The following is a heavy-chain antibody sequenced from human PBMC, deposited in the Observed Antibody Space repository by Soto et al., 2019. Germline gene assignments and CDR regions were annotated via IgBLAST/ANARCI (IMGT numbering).Heavy chain of an antibody. CDR1: GYTFTSYG. CDR3: AREPNDFDY. Sequence: QVQLVQSGAEVKKPGASVKVSCKASGYTFTSYGITWVRQAPGQGLEWMGWSSAHDGNKKYAHKHQGSVTMTTDTSTRTAYMELRSLRSDDTAVYYCAREPNDFDYWGQGTLVTVSS. V-gene: IGHV1-18*01. J-gene: IGHJ4*02. D-gene: IGHD7-27*01. CDR2: SSAHDGNK.